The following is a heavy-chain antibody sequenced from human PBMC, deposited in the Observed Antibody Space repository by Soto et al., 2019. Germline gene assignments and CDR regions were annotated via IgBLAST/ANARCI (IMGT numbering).Heavy chain of an antibody. Sequence: HVHLVESGGRVVQPGTSLRLSCAGSGFAFNSYAIHWVRQAPGKGLEWVAVISYDGSEKYFADSVKGRFTISRDNSKNTRFLQMNSLRVEYTAVYYCARDLGGLRFWGLDFWGQGTLVAVSS. CDR3: ARDLGGLRFWGLDF. J-gene: IGHJ4*02. CDR2: ISYDGSEK. V-gene: IGHV3-30-3*01. CDR1: GFAFNSYA. D-gene: IGHD3-16*01.